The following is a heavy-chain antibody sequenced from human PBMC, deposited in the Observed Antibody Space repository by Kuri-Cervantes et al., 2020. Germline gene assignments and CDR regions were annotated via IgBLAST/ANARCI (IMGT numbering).Heavy chain of an antibody. Sequence: GESLKISCAASGFTFSDHYMSWIRQAPGKGLEWISYISGGGLETYYSDSFKGRFIISRDNANDSFHLQMTSLRGEDTAVYYCARSVRAAAGALDFWGQGTLVTVSS. V-gene: IGHV3-11*01. CDR2: ISGGGLET. CDR1: GFTFSDHY. CDR3: ARSVRAAAGALDF. J-gene: IGHJ4*02. D-gene: IGHD6-13*01.